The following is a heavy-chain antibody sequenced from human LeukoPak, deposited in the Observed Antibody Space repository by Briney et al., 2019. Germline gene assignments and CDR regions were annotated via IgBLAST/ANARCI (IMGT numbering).Heavy chain of an antibody. CDR3: AKAGYSYGPCSYYFEY. CDR2: ISWNSGSI. V-gene: IGHV3-9*03. J-gene: IGHJ4*02. CDR1: GFTFDDYA. Sequence: GRSLRLSCAASGFTFDDYAMHWVRQAPGKGLEWVSGISWNSGSIGYADSVKGRFTISRDNAKNSLYLQMNSLRAEDMALYYCAKAGYSYGPCSYYFEYWGQGTLVTVSS. D-gene: IGHD5-18*01.